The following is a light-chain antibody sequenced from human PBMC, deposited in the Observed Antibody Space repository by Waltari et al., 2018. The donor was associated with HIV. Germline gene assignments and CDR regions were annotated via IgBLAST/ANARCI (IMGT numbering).Light chain of an antibody. CDR2: WAS. CDR1: QSLFYSSNSQNY. Sequence: DIVLTQSPDSLAVSLGERATINCRSSQSLFYSSNSQNYLAWYQLKPGQPPKLLIYWASTRAFGVPDRFSGSGSGTDFTLTISRVQADDVATYYCQQHYILRSTFGGGTKIEI. V-gene: IGKV4-1*01. CDR3: QQHYILRST. J-gene: IGKJ4*01.